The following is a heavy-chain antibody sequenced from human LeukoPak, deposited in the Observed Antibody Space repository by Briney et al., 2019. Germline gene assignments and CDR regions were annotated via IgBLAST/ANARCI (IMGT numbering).Heavy chain of an antibody. J-gene: IGHJ5*02. V-gene: IGHV4-34*01. CDR1: GGSFSDYY. Sequence: RSETLSLTCAVYGGSFSDYYWSWIRQSPGKGLEWIGEIKHSGSTNYNPSLKNGDTTSVDTSKNQFSLKINSVTAADTAVYYCASCSSTSWYAGDWFDPWGQGTLVTPSP. CDR2: IKHSGST. D-gene: IGHD2-2*01. CDR3: ASCSSTSWYAGDWFDP.